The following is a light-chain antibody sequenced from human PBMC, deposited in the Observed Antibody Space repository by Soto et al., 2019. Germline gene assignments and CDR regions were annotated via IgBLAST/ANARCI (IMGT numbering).Light chain of an antibody. V-gene: IGKV3-20*01. CDR1: QSITSRY. CDR3: QRDGSSVTWT. Sequence: VLTQSPGTVSLSPGETATLSCRASQSITSRYRAWYERKPGQAAMLLIYAASSRATGVPDRYSGRGSGTDFTLSIARQEAEDFAVYYCQRDGSSVTWTVGQGTKVEIK. CDR2: AAS. J-gene: IGKJ1*01.